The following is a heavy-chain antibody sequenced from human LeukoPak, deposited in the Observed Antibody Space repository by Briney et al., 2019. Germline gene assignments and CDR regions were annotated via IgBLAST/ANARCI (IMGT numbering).Heavy chain of an antibody. J-gene: IGHJ4*02. D-gene: IGHD1-26*01. CDR3: ARDRVGAEVLLDY. CDR1: GGSISSSSYY. CDR2: IYYSGST. V-gene: IGHV4-39*07. Sequence: PSETLSLTCTVSGGSISSSSYYWGWIRQPPGKGLEWIGSIYYSGSTNYNPSLKSRVTMSVDTSKNQFSLKLSSVTAADTAVYYCARDRVGAEVLLDYWGQGTLVTVSS.